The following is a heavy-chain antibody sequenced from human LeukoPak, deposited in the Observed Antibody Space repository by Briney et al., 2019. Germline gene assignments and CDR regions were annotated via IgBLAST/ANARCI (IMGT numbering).Heavy chain of an antibody. CDR1: GYIFTSYG. CDR2: ISADNGNT. Sequence: ASVKVSCTASGYIFTSYGITWVRQAPGQGLEWMGWISADNGNTNYAQKLQGRVTMTTDTSTSTAYMELRSLRSDDTAVYYCARDPGHGSGSFPLDYWGQGTLVTVSS. D-gene: IGHD3-10*01. J-gene: IGHJ4*02. V-gene: IGHV1-18*01. CDR3: ARDPGHGSGSFPLDY.